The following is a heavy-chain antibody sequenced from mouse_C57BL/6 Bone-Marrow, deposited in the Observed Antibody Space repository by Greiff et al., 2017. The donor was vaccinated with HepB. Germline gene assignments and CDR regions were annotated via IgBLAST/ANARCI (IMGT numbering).Heavy chain of an antibody. D-gene: IGHD1-1*01. CDR2: INPNNGGT. CDR3: ARNCYGSSYVPYWYFDV. V-gene: IGHV1-18*01. CDR1: GYTFTDYN. J-gene: IGHJ1*03. Sequence: EVQLQQSGPELVKPGASVKIPCKASGYTFTDYNMDWVKQSHGKSLEWIGDINPNNGGTIYNQKFKGKATLTVDKSSSTAYMELRSLTSEDTAVYYCARNCYGSSYVPYWYFDVWGTGTTVTVSS.